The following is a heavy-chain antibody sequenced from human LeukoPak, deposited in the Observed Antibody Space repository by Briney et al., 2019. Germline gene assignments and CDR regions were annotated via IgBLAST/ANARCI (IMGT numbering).Heavy chain of an antibody. CDR3: VKESGFMVAPNSAFDI. J-gene: IGHJ3*02. Sequence: GGSLRLSCSASGFTFNSYPVHWVRQGPGKGLEYVSGSSRNGGSTYYADSVKGRFTISRDNSKNTLYLQMSSLRAEDTAVYYCVKESGFMVAPNSAFDIWGQGTMVTVSS. V-gene: IGHV3-64D*06. D-gene: IGHD4/OR15-4a*01. CDR2: SSRNGGST. CDR1: GFTFNSYP.